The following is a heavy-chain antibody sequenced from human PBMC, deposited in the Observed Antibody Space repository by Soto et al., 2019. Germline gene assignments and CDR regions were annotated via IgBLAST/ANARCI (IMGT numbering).Heavy chain of an antibody. CDR3: ARDHRWSDQYYGMDV. D-gene: IGHD2-15*01. CDR2: ISFSGAT. J-gene: IGHJ6*02. Sequence: PSETLSLTCTVSGVSITSYFWSWIRQTPGKGLDWIGSISFSGATYSNPSLKGRAALSVDTSENHLSLTLNSVTSADTAVYFCARDHRWSDQYYGMDVWGQGTTVTVSS. CDR1: GVSITSYF. V-gene: IGHV4-59*01.